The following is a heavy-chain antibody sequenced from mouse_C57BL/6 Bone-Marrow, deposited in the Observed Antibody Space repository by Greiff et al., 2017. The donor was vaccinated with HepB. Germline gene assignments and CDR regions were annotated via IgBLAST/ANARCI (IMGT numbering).Heavy chain of an antibody. CDR1: GYTFTSYW. Sequence: QVQLQQPGAELVKPGASVKLSCKASGYTFTSYWMHWVKQRPGQGLEWIGMIHPNSGSTNYNEKFKSKATLTVDKSSSTAYMQLSSLTSEDAAVYYCARDYGSSLAYWGQGTLVTVAA. CDR2: IHPNSGST. J-gene: IGHJ3*01. CDR3: ARDYGSSLAY. V-gene: IGHV1-64*01. D-gene: IGHD1-1*01.